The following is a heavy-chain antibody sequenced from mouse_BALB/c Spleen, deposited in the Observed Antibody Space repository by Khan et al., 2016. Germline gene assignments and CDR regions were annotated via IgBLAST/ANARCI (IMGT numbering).Heavy chain of an antibody. CDR3: ARYDYGGAPWFAY. CDR1: GFSITSDYS. V-gene: IGHV3-1*02. J-gene: IGHJ3*01. D-gene: IGHD1-1*01. Sequence: EVQLQESGPDLVKPSQSLSLTCTVTGFSITSDYSWHWIRQFPGNKLEWMGYIPYSGSTNYNPSLKSRISITRDTSKNQFFLQLHSVTTEDTATFFCARYDYGGAPWFAYWGQGTLVTVSA. CDR2: IPYSGST.